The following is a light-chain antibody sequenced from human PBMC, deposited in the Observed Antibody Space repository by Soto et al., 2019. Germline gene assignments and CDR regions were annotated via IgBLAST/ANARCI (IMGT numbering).Light chain of an antibody. Sequence: DIVMTQSADSLAVSLGERATINCKSSQSVFSNSNNKKYLAWYQQKPGQPPKLLIHWASIRESGVPDRFSGSGSGTDFTLTINSLQAEDVAVYYCQQYVTSSPRTFGQGTKVEIK. CDR3: QQYVTSSPRT. V-gene: IGKV4-1*01. J-gene: IGKJ1*01. CDR2: WAS. CDR1: QSVFSNSNNKKY.